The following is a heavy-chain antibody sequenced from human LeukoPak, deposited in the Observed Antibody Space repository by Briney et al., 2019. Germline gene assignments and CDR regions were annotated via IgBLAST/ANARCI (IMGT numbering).Heavy chain of an antibody. CDR1: GFTFSSHG. J-gene: IGHJ5*01. CDR3: ARVGTPSLPYNWFDF. V-gene: IGHV3-48*01. CDR2: ISSSSTHI. D-gene: IGHD2-15*01. Sequence: GGSLRLSCAASGFTFSSHGMNWVRQAPGKGLEWVSYISSSSTHIYSADSVKGRFTISRDNGKNSLYLQMNSLRAEDTAVYYCARVGTPSLPYNWFDFWGQGTLVTVSS.